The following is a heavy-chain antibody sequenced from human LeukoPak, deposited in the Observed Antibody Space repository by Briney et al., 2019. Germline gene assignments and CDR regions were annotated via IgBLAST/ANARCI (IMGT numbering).Heavy chain of an antibody. D-gene: IGHD3-3*01. CDR3: ARDTVWSGSLDAFDI. CDR1: GGSISSYY. J-gene: IGHJ3*02. CDR2: IYTSGST. V-gene: IGHV4-4*07. Sequence: SETLSLTCTVSGGSISSYYWSWIRQPAGKGLEWIGRIYTSGSTNYDPSLKSRVTMSVDTSRNLFSLKMTSVTAADTAVYYCARDTVWSGSLDAFDIWGQGTMVTVSS.